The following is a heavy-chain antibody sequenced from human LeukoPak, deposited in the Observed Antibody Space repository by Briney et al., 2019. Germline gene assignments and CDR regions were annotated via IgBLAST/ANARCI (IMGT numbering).Heavy chain of an antibody. V-gene: IGHV4-39*07. CDR1: GGSISSSSYY. J-gene: IGHJ4*02. Sequence: SETLSLTCTVSGGSISSSSYYWGWIRQPPGKGLEWIGSIYYSGSTYYNPSLKSRVTISVDTSKNQFSLKLSSVTAADTAVYYCARRRITMVRGVIIRPLDYWGQGTLVTVSS. CDR2: IYYSGST. D-gene: IGHD3-10*01. CDR3: ARRRITMVRGVIIRPLDY.